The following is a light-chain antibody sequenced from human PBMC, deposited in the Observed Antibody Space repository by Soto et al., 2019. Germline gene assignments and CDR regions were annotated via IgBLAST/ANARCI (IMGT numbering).Light chain of an antibody. V-gene: IGLV2-14*03. Sequence: QSALTQPASVSGSPGQSITISCTGTSSDVAGYNSVSWYQQHPGKAPKLMIYDVSNRPSGVSNRFSGSKSGTTASLTISGLQAEDEADYYCSSYSSSSTPVVFGGGTKLTVL. CDR1: SSDVAGYNS. CDR3: SSYSSSSTPVV. CDR2: DVS. J-gene: IGLJ2*01.